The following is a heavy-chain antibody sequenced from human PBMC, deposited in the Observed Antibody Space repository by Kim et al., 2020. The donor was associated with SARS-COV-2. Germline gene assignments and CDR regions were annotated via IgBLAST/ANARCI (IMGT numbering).Heavy chain of an antibody. CDR3: ARGYCSGGSCYRPRYYYYG. V-gene: IGHV4-34*01. D-gene: IGHD2-15*01. CDR2: INHSGST. CDR1: GGSFSGYY. J-gene: IGHJ6*01. Sequence: SETLSLTCAVYGGSFSGYYWSWIRQPPGKGLVWIGEINHSGSTNYNPSLKSLVTISVDTSKNQFSLKLSSVTAADTAVYYCARGYCSGGSCYRPRYYYYG.